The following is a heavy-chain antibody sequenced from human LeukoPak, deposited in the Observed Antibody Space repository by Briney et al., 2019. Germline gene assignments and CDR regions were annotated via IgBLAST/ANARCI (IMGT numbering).Heavy chain of an antibody. D-gene: IGHD3-9*01. V-gene: IGHV1-69*13. J-gene: IGHJ4*02. CDR3: ARSKDILTGYCFDY. CDR2: IIPIFGTA. Sequence: SVKVSCKASGGTFSSYAINWVRQAPGQGLKWMGGIIPIFGTANYAQKFQGRVTITADEYTSTAYMELSSLRSEDTAVYYCARSKDILTGYCFDYWGQGTLVTVSS. CDR1: GGTFSSYA.